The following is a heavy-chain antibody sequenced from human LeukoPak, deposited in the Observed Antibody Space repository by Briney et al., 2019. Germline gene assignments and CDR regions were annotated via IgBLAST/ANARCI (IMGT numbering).Heavy chain of an antibody. Sequence: GGSLRLSCAASGFAFSTYSMNWVRQAPGKGLEWISYISGGSSAIYYADSVKGRFTISRDNSKNTLYLQMNSLRAEDTAVYYCARGPERTGVGTRYYYDMDVWGQGTTVTVSS. CDR2: ISGGSSAI. CDR1: GFAFSTYS. CDR3: ARGPERTGVGTRYYYDMDV. V-gene: IGHV3-48*01. D-gene: IGHD2-8*01. J-gene: IGHJ6*02.